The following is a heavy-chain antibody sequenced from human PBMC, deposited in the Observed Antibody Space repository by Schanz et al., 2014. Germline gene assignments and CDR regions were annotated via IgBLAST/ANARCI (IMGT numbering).Heavy chain of an antibody. CDR1: GYTFTSYG. Sequence: QVQLVQSGAEVKKPGASVKVSCKASGYTFTSYGISWVRQAPGQGLEWMGWISADNGNTNYAQRLQGRVTMTRDTSISTAYMELSRLRSDDTAVYYCVRELSGGTFDYWGQGALVTVSS. CDR3: VRELSGGTFDY. D-gene: IGHD1-1*01. V-gene: IGHV1-18*01. CDR2: ISADNGNT. J-gene: IGHJ4*02.